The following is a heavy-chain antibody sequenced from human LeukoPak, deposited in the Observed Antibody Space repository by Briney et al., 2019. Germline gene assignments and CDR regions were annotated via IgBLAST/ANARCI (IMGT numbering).Heavy chain of an antibody. CDR2: IFYSGST. Sequence: PSETLSLTCTVSGGSISSYYWSWIRQPPGKGLEWNGYIFYSGSTNYNPSLKSRVTISVDTSKNQFSLKLSSVTAADTAVYYCARAFTPYYYYYMDVWGKGTTVTVSS. J-gene: IGHJ6*03. D-gene: IGHD2/OR15-2a*01. CDR3: ARAFTPYYYYYMDV. CDR1: GGSISSYY. V-gene: IGHV4-59*01.